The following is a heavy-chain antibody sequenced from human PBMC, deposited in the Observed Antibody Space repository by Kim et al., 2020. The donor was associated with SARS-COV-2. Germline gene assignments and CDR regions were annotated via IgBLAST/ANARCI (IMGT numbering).Heavy chain of an antibody. CDR1: GYTFTSYY. D-gene: IGHD3-9*01. J-gene: IGHJ6*02. V-gene: IGHV1-46*01. CDR3: AREGYDILTGNSPKAYYGMDV. CDR2: INPSGGST. Sequence: ASVKVSCKASGYTFTSYYMHWVRQAPGQGLEWMGIINPSGGSTSYAQKFQGRVTMTRDTSTSTVYMELSSLRSEDTAVYYCAREGYDILTGNSPKAYYGMDVWGQGTTVTVSS.